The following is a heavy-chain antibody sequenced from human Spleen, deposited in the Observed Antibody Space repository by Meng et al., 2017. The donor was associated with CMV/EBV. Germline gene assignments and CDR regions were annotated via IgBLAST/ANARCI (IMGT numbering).Heavy chain of an antibody. J-gene: IGHJ4*02. CDR1: GDSFSNYF. V-gene: IGHV4-34*01. CDR3: AVVGHQYDRNGYWGGFDH. Sequence: SETLSLTCAVYGDSFSNYFWNWVRQPPGKGLEWIGEIYNKASTNYNPSLKSRVTMSVDTSKNQFSLKPTSVTAADTAVYYCAVVGHQYDRNGYWGGFDHWGQGTLVTVSS. D-gene: IGHD3-22*01. CDR2: IYNKAST.